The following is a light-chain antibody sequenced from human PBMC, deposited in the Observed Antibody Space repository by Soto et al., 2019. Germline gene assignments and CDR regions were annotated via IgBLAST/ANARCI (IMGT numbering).Light chain of an antibody. CDR2: AAS. CDR1: QGMRND. CDR3: LQDYNYPLT. J-gene: IGKJ4*01. Sequence: AIQMTQSPSSLSASVGDRVTITCRASQGMRNDLGWYQQKPGKAPKLLIYAASSLPSGVPSRFSGSGSGTDFTLTISSLQPEDFATYYCLQDYNYPLTFGGGTKVDI. V-gene: IGKV1-6*01.